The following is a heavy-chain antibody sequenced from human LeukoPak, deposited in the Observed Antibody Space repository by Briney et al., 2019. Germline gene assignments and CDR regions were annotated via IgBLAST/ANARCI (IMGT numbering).Heavy chain of an antibody. D-gene: IGHD4-23*01. V-gene: IGHV3-30*04. Sequence: GRSLRLSCAASGFIFSSYAMHWVRQAPGKGLEWVAVISYDGSNKYYADSVKGRFTISRDNSKNTLYLQMNSLRAEDTAVYYCATFSYAGNAGGSAGSWGQGTLVTVSS. CDR1: GFIFSSYA. CDR3: ATFSYAGNAGGSAGS. J-gene: IGHJ5*02. CDR2: ISYDGSNK.